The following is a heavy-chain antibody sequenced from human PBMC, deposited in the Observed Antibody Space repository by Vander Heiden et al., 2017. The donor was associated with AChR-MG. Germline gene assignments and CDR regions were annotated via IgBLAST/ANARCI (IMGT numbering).Heavy chain of an antibody. D-gene: IGHD3-16*01. CDR3: MIPYDRSGPGVAGPAPVDL. Sequence: EEPLLESGGGLAQPGGSLRLSCICSEFHITITAMTWVRQVPGKGLEWVAQNSRDGDKTFYATSVEGRVTNTRDNSENTLYLGMTSLRREETAAYWCMIPYDRSGPGVAGPAPVDLWGRGTLVTVS. CDR2: NSRDGDKT. V-gene: IGHV3-23*01. J-gene: IGHJ2*01. CDR1: EFHITITA.